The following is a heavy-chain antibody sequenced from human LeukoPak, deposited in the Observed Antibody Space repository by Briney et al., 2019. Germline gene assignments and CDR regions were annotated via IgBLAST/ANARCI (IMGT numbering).Heavy chain of an antibody. CDR1: GYTFTNYY. CDR3: AKVVGASNSYFDY. Sequence: SSVTVSCKASGYTFTNYYVHWLRQAPGQGLEWMGIINPSIGTTSYAQKFKGRFTMTRDTSTSTVYMELSSLTSEDTAVYYCAKVVGASNSYFDYWGQGTLVTVSS. CDR2: INPSIGTT. D-gene: IGHD1-26*01. V-gene: IGHV1-46*01. J-gene: IGHJ4*02.